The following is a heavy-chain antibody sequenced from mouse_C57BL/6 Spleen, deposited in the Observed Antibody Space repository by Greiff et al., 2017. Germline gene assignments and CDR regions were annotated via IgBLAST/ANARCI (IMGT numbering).Heavy chain of an antibody. CDR1: GFTFSDYG. Sequence: EVHLVESGGGLVKPGGSLKLSCAASGFTFSDYGMHWVRQAPEKGLEWVAYISSGSSTIYYADTVKGRFTISRDNAKNTLFLQMTSLRSEDTAMYYCARSFYDGYYGYYAMDYWGQGTSVTVSS. V-gene: IGHV5-17*01. D-gene: IGHD2-3*01. J-gene: IGHJ4*01. CDR2: ISSGSSTI. CDR3: ARSFYDGYYGYYAMDY.